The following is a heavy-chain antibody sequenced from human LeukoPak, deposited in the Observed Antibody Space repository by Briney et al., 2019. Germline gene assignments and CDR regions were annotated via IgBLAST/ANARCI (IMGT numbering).Heavy chain of an antibody. V-gene: IGHV1-2*02. CDR2: INSNSGGT. J-gene: IGHJ4*02. Sequence: GASVKVSCKASGYTFTGYYMHWVRQAPGQGLEWMGWINSNSGGTNYAQKFQGRVTMTRDTSISTAYMELSRLRSDDTAVYYCARGKERYYYDSSSYWGQGTLVTVSS. CDR1: GYTFTGYY. CDR3: ARGKERYYYDSSSY. D-gene: IGHD3-22*01.